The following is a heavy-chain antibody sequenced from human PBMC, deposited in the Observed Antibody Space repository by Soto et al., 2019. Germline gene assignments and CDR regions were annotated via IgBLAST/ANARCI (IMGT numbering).Heavy chain of an antibody. V-gene: IGHV3-7*01. D-gene: IGHD5-12*01. CDR3: ARGAAIYGYILSS. J-gene: IGHJ5*02. Sequence: GGSLRLSCVGSGFTLSNHWMNWVRQAPGKGLEWVANIKNDGSEKYYLGSVKGRFTISRDNGKNSFSLQMNSLRADDTAVYYCARGAAIYGYILSSCAQGSLVTVSS. CDR1: GFTLSNHW. CDR2: IKNDGSEK.